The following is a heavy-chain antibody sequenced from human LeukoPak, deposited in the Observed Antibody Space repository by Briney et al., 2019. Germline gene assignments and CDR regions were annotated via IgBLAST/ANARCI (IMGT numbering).Heavy chain of an antibody. CDR2: IYTSWST. CDR1: GGSISSGNYY. Sequence: SQTLSLTCTVSGGSISSGNYYWSWIRQPAGKGLEWIGRIYTSWSTNYNPSLKSRVTISLDTSRNQFSLKLSSVTAADTAVYYCAREGDGYNPFDYWGQGTLVTVSS. J-gene: IGHJ4*02. D-gene: IGHD5-24*01. CDR3: AREGDGYNPFDY. V-gene: IGHV4-61*02.